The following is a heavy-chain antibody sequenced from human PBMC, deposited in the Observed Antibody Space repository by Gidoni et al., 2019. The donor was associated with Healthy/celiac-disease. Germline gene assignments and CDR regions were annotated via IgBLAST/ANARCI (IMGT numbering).Heavy chain of an antibody. V-gene: IGHV4-59*01. Sequence: QVQLQESGPGLVKPSETLSLTRTVSGGSTSSYYWSWIRQPPGKGLEWIGCSYYSGSTNYNPSLMSRVTITVDTSKKQFSLKLGSVTAEDTAVDYCARGGERGNYYYGMDVWGQGTTVTVSS. J-gene: IGHJ6*02. CDR2: SYYSGST. CDR3: ARGGERGNYYYGMDV. CDR1: GGSTSSYY. D-gene: IGHD7-27*01.